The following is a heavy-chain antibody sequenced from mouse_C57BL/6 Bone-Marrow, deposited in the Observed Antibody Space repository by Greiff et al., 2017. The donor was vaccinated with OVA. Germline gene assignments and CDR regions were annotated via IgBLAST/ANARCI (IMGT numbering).Heavy chain of an antibody. V-gene: IGHV1-63*01. J-gene: IGHJ4*01. D-gene: IGHD2-3*01. CDR1: GYTFTNYW. Sequence: LVESGAELVRPGTSVKMSCKASGYTFTNYWIGWAKQRPGHGLEWIGDIYPGGGYTNYNEKFKGKATLTADKSSSTAYMQFSSLTSEDSAIYYCARGDGLGAMDYWGQGTSVTVSS. CDR3: ARGDGLGAMDY. CDR2: IYPGGGYT.